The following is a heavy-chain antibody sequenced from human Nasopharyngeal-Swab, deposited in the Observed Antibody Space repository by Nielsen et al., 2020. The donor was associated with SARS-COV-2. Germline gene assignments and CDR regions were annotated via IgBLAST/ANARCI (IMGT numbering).Heavy chain of an antibody. V-gene: IGHV3-7*01. CDR3: ARDEILDY. J-gene: IGHJ4*02. Sequence: GGSLRLSCAASGFTFSPYWMTWVRQAPGKGLEWVANVKQDGTEKYFVDSVKGRFTISRDNAKNSLYLHMNSLRAEGTAVYYCARDEILDYWGQGTLVTASS. CDR2: VKQDGTEK. D-gene: IGHD2/OR15-2a*01. CDR1: GFTFSPYW.